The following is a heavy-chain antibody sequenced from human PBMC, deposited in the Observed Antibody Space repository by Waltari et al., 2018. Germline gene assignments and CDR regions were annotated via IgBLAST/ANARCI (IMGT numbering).Heavy chain of an antibody. V-gene: IGHV3-21*01. D-gene: IGHD3-22*01. CDR1: GFTFSSYS. Sequence: EVQLVESGGGLVKPGGSLRLSCAASGFTFSSYSMNWVRQAPGKGVEWVSSISSSSSYIYYADSVKGRFTIPRDNAKNSLYLQMNSLRAEDTAVYYCARERSEDSSGYWNYWGQGTLVTVSS. CDR2: ISSSSSYI. J-gene: IGHJ4*02. CDR3: ARERSEDSSGYWNY.